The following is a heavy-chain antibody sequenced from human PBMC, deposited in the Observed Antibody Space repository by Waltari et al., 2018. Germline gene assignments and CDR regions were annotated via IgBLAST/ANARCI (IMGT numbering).Heavy chain of an antibody. CDR3: ATPPFKEWELPGY. Sequence: EVQVVESGGDLLRPGGSLRLSCEISGLTFGDYRMNWVRQAPGKGREWVAFIGRRLTTIYYAHSVKGRFTISRDNAKKSLYLEMNSLREEDTALYYCATPPFKEWELPGYWGQGTLVTVPS. J-gene: IGHJ4*02. CDR2: IGRRLTTI. CDR1: GLTFGDYR. V-gene: IGHV3-48*02. D-gene: IGHD1-26*01.